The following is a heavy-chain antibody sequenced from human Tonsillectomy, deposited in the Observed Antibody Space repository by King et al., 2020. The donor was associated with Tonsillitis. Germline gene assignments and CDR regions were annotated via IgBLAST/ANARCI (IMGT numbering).Heavy chain of an antibody. Sequence: QLVQSGAEVKKPGESLKISCKGSGYSFTSYWIGWVRQMPGKGLEWMGIIYPGDSDTRYSPSFQGQVTISADKAISTAYLQWSSLKSSDTAMYYCARRRRYYYDGSGYSLDDYWGQGTLVTVSS. V-gene: IGHV5-51*01. D-gene: IGHD3-22*01. J-gene: IGHJ4*02. CDR2: IYPGDSDT. CDR3: ARRRRYYYDGSGYSLDDY. CDR1: GYSFTSYW.